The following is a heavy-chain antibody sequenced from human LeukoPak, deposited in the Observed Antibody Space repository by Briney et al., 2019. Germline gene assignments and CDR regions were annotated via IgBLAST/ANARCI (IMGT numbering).Heavy chain of an antibody. D-gene: IGHD2-8*01. CDR3: ARDFLGRTNGGSNYFGMDV. CDR1: GYTFTGYF. CDR2: IDLHTGGA. V-gene: IGHV1-2*04. Sequence: GASVKVSCKSSGYTFTGYFLHWVRQAPGQGLEWMGCIDLHTGGAHYAQRFQDWVSLTRDTSIDTAFMELSSLRSDATAIYYCARDFLGRTNGGSNYFGMDVWGQGTPVTVSS. J-gene: IGHJ6*02.